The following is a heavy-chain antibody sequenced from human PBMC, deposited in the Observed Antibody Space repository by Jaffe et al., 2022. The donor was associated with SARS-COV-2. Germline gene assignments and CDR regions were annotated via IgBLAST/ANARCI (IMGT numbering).Heavy chain of an antibody. CDR2: IYYSGST. J-gene: IGHJ6*02. V-gene: IGHV4-59*01. D-gene: IGHD6-13*01. Sequence: QVQLQESGPGLVKPSETLSLTCTVSGGSISSYYWSWIRQPPGKGLEWIGYIYYSGSTNYNPSLKSRVTISVDTSKNQFSLKLSSVTAADTAVYYCARTTSSWVPHYGMDVWGQGTTVTVSS. CDR1: GGSISSYY. CDR3: ARTTSSWVPHYGMDV.